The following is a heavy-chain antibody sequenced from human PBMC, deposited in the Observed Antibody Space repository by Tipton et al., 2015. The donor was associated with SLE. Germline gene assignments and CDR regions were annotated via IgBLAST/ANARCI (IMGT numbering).Heavy chain of an antibody. J-gene: IGHJ4*02. Sequence: PGLVKPSETLSLTCAVYGGSISSSSYYWGWIRQPPGKGLEWIGEINHSGSTNYNPSLKSRVTISVDTSKNQFSLKLSSVTAADTAVYYCARDLGGFDYWGQGTLVTVSS. CDR3: ARDLGGFDY. CDR2: INHSGST. D-gene: IGHD3-16*01. CDR1: GGSISSSSYY. V-gene: IGHV4-39*07.